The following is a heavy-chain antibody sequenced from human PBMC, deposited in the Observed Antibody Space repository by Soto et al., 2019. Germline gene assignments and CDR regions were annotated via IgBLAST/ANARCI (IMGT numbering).Heavy chain of an antibody. V-gene: IGHV2-5*02. J-gene: IGHJ4*02. CDR1: GISLRTGGVG. CDR2: IYWDDDK. CDR3: AHSLSGDIYGN. Sequence: QITLQESGPTLVKPTQTLTLTCSSSGISLRTGGVGVGWIRQPPGKALEWLAVIYWDDDKRYSPSLKNRLIITKDNSKNQVVLTMTNMDPVDTATYYCAHSLSGDIYGNWGQGVLVTVAS. D-gene: IGHD5-18*01.